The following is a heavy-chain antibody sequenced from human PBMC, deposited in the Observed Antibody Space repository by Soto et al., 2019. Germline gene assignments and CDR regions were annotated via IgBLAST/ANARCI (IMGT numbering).Heavy chain of an antibody. CDR2: IYYSGST. CDR3: VRLIGSSDPQFDY. CDR1: GGFLSRNRYH. J-gene: IGHJ4*02. Sequence: SETLSPTRTGSGGFLSRNRYHWGWIRQPPGKGLEWIGSIYYSGSTYSNPSLKSRVTISVDTSKNQFSLKLSSVTAADTAVYYCVRLIGSSDPQFDYRCQGTLVTVSS. D-gene: IGHD2-2*01. V-gene: IGHV4-39*01.